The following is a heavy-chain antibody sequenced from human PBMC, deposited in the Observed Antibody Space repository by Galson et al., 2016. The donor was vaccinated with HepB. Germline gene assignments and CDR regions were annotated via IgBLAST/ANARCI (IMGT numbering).Heavy chain of an antibody. CDR3: ARHAIGGHIVVVTAPFDS. CDR1: GYTFTNFW. V-gene: IGHV5-51*01. J-gene: IGHJ4*02. Sequence: QSGAEVKKPGESLQISCRASGYTFTNFWIGWVRQMPGKDLEWVGIMSPGDSDARYSPSFQGQVTMSADKSISTAYLQWSSLKASDTAIYYCARHAIGGHIVVVTAPFDSWGQGTLVTVSS. CDR2: MSPGDSDA. D-gene: IGHD2-21*02.